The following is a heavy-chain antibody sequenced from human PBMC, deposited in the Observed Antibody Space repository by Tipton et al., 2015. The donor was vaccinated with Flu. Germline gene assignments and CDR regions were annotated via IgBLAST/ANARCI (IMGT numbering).Heavy chain of an antibody. CDR3: ARAPHDSYFDS. D-gene: IGHD2-21*02. CDR2: VHNYLST. J-gene: IGHJ4*02. CDR1: GFSIRSDYY. V-gene: IGHV4-38-2*02. Sequence: LILSCTVSGFSIRSDYYWGWIRQPPGKGLEWIGTVHNYLSTYSNPSLKGRVTISMNRSTNQFSLTLTSVTAADTAVYYCARAPHDSYFDSWGQGTLVTVSS.